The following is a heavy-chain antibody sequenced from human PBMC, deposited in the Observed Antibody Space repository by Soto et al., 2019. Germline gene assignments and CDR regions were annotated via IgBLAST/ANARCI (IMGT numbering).Heavy chain of an antibody. CDR2: IYWDDDK. Sequence: QITLKESGPTLVKPAQTLTLTCTFSGFSLSTTGVAVGWIRQPPGKALEWLALIYWDDDKRYSPSLKSRLTITKDTSESQVVLRMTNMDPVDTATYYCAHRLTSPYYYEGSDYPHFFDIWGQGTVVTVSS. J-gene: IGHJ3*02. CDR3: AHRLTSPYYYEGSDYPHFFDI. V-gene: IGHV2-5*02. D-gene: IGHD3-22*01. CDR1: GFSLSTTGVA.